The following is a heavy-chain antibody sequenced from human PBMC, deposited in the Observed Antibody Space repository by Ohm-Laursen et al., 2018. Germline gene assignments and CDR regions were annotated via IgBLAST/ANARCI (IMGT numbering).Heavy chain of an antibody. CDR2: VYYSGST. J-gene: IGHJ4*02. Sequence: LRLSCTASGFTLRDHYMDWVRQPPGKGLEWIGYVYYSGSTNYNPSLKSRVTISVDTSKNQFSLKLRSVTSADTAVYYCAGEPTRGYYGPLDYWGQGTLVTVSS. V-gene: IGHV4-59*11. D-gene: IGHD3-10*01. CDR3: AGEPTRGYYGPLDY. CDR1: GFTLRDHY.